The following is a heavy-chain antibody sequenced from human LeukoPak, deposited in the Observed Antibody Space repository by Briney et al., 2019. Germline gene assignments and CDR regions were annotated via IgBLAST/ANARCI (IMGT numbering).Heavy chain of an antibody. CDR2: INHSGST. Sequence: KPSETLSLTCAVYGGSFSGYYWSWIRQPPGKGLEWIGEINHSGSTNYNPSLKSRVTISVDTSKNQFSLKLSSVTAADTAVYYCARVRVPITMVRGVIPYYLDYWGQGTLVTVSS. CDR3: ARVRVPITMVRGVIPYYLDY. V-gene: IGHV4-34*01. CDR1: GGSFSGYY. D-gene: IGHD3-10*01. J-gene: IGHJ4*02.